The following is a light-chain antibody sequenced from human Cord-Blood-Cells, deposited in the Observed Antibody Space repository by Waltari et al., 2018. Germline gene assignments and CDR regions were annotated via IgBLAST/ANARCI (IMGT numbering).Light chain of an antibody. CDR3: AAWDDSLSGYV. Sequence: QSVLTQPPSASGTPGQRVTISCSGSSSNIGSNYVYWYQQLPGTAPKLLLYRNIPLPSGFPDRFSVSNSGTSASLAISGLRSEGEADYYCAAWDDSLSGYVFGTGTKVTV. V-gene: IGLV1-47*01. CDR2: RNI. CDR1: SSNIGSNY. J-gene: IGLJ1*01.